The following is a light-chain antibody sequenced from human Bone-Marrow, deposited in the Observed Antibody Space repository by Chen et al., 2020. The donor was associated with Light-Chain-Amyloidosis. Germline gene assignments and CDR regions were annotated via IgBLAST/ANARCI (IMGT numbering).Light chain of an antibody. CDR3: QSADSSGTSELI. J-gene: IGLJ2*01. Sequence: SYELTQPTSLSVASGPTARFTCSGDDLPTEYAYWYQQKPGQAPVLVIHRDTERTSGISERFSGSSSGTTATLTISGVQAEDEAEYQCQSADSSGTSELIFGGVTKLTVL. V-gene: IGLV3-25*03. CDR2: RDT. CDR1: DLPTEY.